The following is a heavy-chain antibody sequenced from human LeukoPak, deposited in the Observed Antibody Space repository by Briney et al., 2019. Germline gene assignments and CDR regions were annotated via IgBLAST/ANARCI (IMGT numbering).Heavy chain of an antibody. V-gene: IGHV1-2*02. J-gene: IGHJ5*02. CDR1: GGTFTGYY. CDR3: ARDVYYPNWFDP. D-gene: IGHD3-22*01. Sequence: ASVKVSCKASGGTFTGYYMHWVRQAPGQGLEWMGWINPNSGGTNYAQKFQGRVTMTRDTSISTAYMELSRLRSDDTAVYYCARDVYYPNWFDPWGQGTLVTVSS. CDR2: INPNSGGT.